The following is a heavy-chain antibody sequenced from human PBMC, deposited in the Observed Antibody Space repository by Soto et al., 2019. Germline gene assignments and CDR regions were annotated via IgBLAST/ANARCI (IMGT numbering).Heavy chain of an antibody. Sequence: GESLKISCNGSGDSFTSYWIGWVRQMPGKGLEWMGIIYPGDSDTRYSPSFQGQVTISVDKSISTAYLQWSSLKASDTAMYYCARRPRLTAPFDYWGQGTLVTVSS. D-gene: IGHD3-9*01. J-gene: IGHJ4*02. V-gene: IGHV5-51*01. CDR3: ARRPRLTAPFDY. CDR2: IYPGDSDT. CDR1: GDSFTSYW.